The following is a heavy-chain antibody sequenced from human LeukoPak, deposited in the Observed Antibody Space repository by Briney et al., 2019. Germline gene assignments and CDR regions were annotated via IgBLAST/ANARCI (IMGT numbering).Heavy chain of an antibody. CDR1: GFSFSNHG. V-gene: IGHV3-33*01. CDR3: AREVVSSPSYFDS. J-gene: IGHJ4*02. D-gene: IGHD2-15*01. Sequence: PGGSLRLSCAASGFSFSNHGMHWVRQAPGKRLEWVAVIWDDGNNKRYANSVNGRFTISRDNSENTLYLQMNGLTAEDTAMYYCAREVVSSPSYFDSWGQGTLVTVSS. CDR2: IWDDGNNK.